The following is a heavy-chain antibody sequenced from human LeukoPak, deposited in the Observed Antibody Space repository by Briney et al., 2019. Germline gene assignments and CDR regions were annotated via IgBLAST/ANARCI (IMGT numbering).Heavy chain of an antibody. V-gene: IGHV4-30-4*01. D-gene: IGHD4-17*01. CDR2: IYYSGST. CDR1: GGSISSGDYY. J-gene: IGHJ2*01. CDR3: ARGDYGDSIYWYFDL. Sequence: PSETLSLTCTVSGGSISSGDYYWSWIRQPPGKGLEWIGYIYYSGSTYYNPSLKSRVTISVDTSKNQFSLKLSSVTAADTAVYYCARGDYGDSIYWYFDLWGRGTLVTVSS.